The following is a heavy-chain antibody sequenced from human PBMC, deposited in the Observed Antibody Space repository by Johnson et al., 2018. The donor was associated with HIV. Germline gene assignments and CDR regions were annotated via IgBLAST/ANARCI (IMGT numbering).Heavy chain of an antibody. CDR1: GFTFSNYW. J-gene: IGHJ3*01. V-gene: IGHV3-7*01. Sequence: EVQLVESGGGVVQPGGSLRLSCAASGFTFSNYWMSWVRQAPGKGLEWVANIKQDGSEKYYVDSVKGRFTISRDNSKNTLYLQMNSLRAEDTAVYYCAIIWNHTFDVWGQGKMVTVSS. CDR2: IKQDGSEK. CDR3: AIIWNHTFDV. D-gene: IGHD1-14*01.